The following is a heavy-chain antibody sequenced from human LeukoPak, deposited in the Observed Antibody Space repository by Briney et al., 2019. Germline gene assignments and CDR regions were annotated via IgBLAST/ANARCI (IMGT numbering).Heavy chain of an antibody. J-gene: IGHJ4*02. V-gene: IGHV5-51*01. D-gene: IGHD2-2*01. CDR1: GYRFINYW. Sequence: GESLKISCKGSGYRFINYWIDWVRQMPGKGLEWMGIIFPDDSDTRYSPSFQGQVTISADKSISTAYLQWSSLKASDTAMYYCAIGGDSTTSCYRCFNYWGQGTLVTVSP. CDR2: IFPDDSDT. CDR3: AIGGDSTTSCYRCFNY.